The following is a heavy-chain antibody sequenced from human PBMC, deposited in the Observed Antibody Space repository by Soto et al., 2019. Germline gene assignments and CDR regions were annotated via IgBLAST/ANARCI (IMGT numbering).Heavy chain of an antibody. J-gene: IGHJ5*02. V-gene: IGHV4-30-4*01. CDR1: GASIRSTDYY. D-gene: IGHD2-21*02. CDR2: GYYTGST. CDR3: VRTAREGAVAPHWFDR. Sequence: SETLSLTCTVSGASIRSTDYYWSCIRQAPGKGMEWIGYGYYTGSTYYNPSLMSRLTISVDTSKNQFSLKLTSMTAAETAVYYCVRTAREGAVAPHWFDRWGQGTQVTVS.